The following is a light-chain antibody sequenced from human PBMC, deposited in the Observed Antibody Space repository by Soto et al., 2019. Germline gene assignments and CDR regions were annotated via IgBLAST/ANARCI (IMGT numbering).Light chain of an antibody. CDR1: QSVSSN. CDR2: GAF. Sequence: EIGLTHSAATLSGSTGERATLSCWASQSVSSNLAWYQQKPGQAPRLLIYGAFTGATGVPARFSGSGYGTEFNLTISSLQSEDFATYYCQQYNSWPRTFGQGTKVDIK. V-gene: IGKV3-15*01. J-gene: IGKJ1*01. CDR3: QQYNSWPRT.